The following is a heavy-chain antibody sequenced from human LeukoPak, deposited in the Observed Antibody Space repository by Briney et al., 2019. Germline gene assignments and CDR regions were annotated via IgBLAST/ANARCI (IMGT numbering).Heavy chain of an antibody. Sequence: GGSLRLSCAASGFTFSSYSMNWVRQAPGKGLEWVSSISSSSSYIYYADSVKGRFTISRDNAKNSLYLQMNSLRAEDTAVYYCARTAECSSTSCYPNYYYYYYMDVWGKGTTVTVSS. V-gene: IGHV3-21*01. D-gene: IGHD2-2*01. CDR2: ISSSSSYI. CDR3: ARTAECSSTSCYPNYYYYYYMDV. CDR1: GFTFSSYS. J-gene: IGHJ6*03.